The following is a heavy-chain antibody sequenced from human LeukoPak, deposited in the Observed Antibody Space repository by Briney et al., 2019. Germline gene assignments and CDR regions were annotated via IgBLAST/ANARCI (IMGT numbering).Heavy chain of an antibody. CDR1: GYTFTGYY. CDR3: ARTYYYDSSGPIDY. V-gene: IGHV1-2*02. D-gene: IGHD3-22*01. J-gene: IGHJ4*02. CDR2: INPNSGGT. Sequence: ASVKVSCKASGYTFTGYYMHWVRQAPGQGLEWMGWINPNSGGTNYAQKFQGRVTMTRDTSISTAYMELSRLSSDDTAVYYCARTYYYDSSGPIDYWGQGTLVTVSS.